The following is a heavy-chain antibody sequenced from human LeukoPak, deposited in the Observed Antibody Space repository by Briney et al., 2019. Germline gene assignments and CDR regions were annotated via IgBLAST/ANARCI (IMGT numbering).Heavy chain of an antibody. CDR3: TRQETISFLGGNIDY. D-gene: IGHD3-9*01. CDR2: IYPGDCDT. CDR1: GSSFTSYW. J-gene: IGHJ4*02. V-gene: IGHV5-51*01. Sequence: GESLQISCKGSGSSFTSYWIGWGRQMPGEGLEWVGIIYPGDCDTRYTPPFQCQVAISADKSISTAYLQWSRLKASDIAMYYCTRQETISFLGGNIDYWGQGTLVTVSS.